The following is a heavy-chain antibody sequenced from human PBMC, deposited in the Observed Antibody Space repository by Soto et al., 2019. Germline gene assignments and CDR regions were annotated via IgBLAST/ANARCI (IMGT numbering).Heavy chain of an antibody. CDR1: GFTFSSFW. V-gene: IGHV3-74*01. CDR3: AKRGVDTFGLSY. D-gene: IGHD3-10*01. J-gene: IGHJ4*02. CDR2: INTDGSST. Sequence: EVQLVESGGGLVQPGGSLRLSCAVSGFTFSSFWMHWVRQAPGEGLVWVSRINTDGSSTSYADSVKGRFTTSRDNAKNTLYLQMSSLRVEDTAMYYCAKRGVDTFGLSYWGQGTLVTVSS.